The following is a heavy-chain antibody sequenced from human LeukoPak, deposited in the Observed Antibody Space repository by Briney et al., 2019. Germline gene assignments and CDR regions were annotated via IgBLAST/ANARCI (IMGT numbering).Heavy chain of an antibody. D-gene: IGHD6-6*01. CDR2: ISSGSSYT. CDR1: GFTFSDYY. CDR3: ARARGSIPSSSFDY. V-gene: IGHV3-11*06. J-gene: IGHJ4*02. Sequence: GGSLRLSCATSGFTFSDYYMTWIRQAPGKGLEWVSYISSGSSYTDYADSVKGRFTISRDNAKNSLDLQMNILRAEDTALYYCARARGSIPSSSFDYWGQGALVTVSS.